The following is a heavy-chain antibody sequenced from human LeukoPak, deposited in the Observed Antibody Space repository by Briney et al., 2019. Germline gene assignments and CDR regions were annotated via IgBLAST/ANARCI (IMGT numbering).Heavy chain of an antibody. J-gene: IGHJ4*02. CDR3: TRLWGDLLRSEFDY. Sequence: KPSETLSLTCTVSGGSISSGSYYWSWIRQPAGKGLEWIGRIYTSGSTNYNPSLKSRVTISVDTSKNQFSLKLSSVTAADTAVYYCTRLWGDLLRSEFDYWGQGTLVTVSS. V-gene: IGHV4-61*02. CDR1: GGSISSGSYY. CDR2: IYTSGST. D-gene: IGHD1-26*01.